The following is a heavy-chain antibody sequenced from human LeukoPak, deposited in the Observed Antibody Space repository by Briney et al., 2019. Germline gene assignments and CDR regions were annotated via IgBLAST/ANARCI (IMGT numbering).Heavy chain of an antibody. Sequence: AASVKVSCKASGYTFTGYYMHWVRQAPGQGLEWMGWINPNSGGTNYAQKFQGRVTKTRNKSISTAYIELSRLRSDDTAVYYCARAVVVVPAAIYYDSSGYLFDYWGQGTLVTVSS. CDR2: INPNSGGT. D-gene: IGHD2-2*02. J-gene: IGHJ4*02. CDR3: ARAVVVVPAAIYYDSSGYLFDY. V-gene: IGHV1-2*02. CDR1: GYTFTGYY.